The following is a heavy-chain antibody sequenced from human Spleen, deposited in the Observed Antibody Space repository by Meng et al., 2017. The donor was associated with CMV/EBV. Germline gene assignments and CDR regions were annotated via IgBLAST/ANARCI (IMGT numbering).Heavy chain of an antibody. D-gene: IGHD2-2*01. J-gene: IGHJ5*02. CDR2: INPNSGGT. V-gene: IGHV1-2*02. CDR1: YTFTGYY. Sequence: YTFTGYYMHWVRQAPGQGLEWMGWINPNSGGTNYAQKFQGRVTMTRDTSISTAYMELSRLRSGDTAVYYCARVDCSSTSCVKNWFDPWGQGTLVTVSS. CDR3: ARVDCSSTSCVKNWFDP.